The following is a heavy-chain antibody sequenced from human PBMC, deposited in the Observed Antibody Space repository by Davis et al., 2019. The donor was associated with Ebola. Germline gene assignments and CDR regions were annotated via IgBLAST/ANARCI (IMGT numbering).Heavy chain of an antibody. CDR2: ISYDGSTE. J-gene: IGHJ4*02. D-gene: IGHD1-7*01. Sequence: PGGSLRLSCPASGFPFSSYAIHWVRQAPGKGLDWVAVISYDGSTEYYADSVRGRFTISRDNSKDTLYLQMNSLRPEDTAVHYCARDRKLLGRGLDYWGQGILVIVSS. V-gene: IGHV3-30-3*01. CDR1: GFPFSSYA. CDR3: ARDRKLLGRGLDY.